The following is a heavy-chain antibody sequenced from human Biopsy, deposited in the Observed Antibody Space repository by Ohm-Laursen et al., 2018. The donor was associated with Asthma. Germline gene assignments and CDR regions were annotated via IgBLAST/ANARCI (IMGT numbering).Heavy chain of an antibody. CDR3: AKSVLVWIVATGNYFDY. V-gene: IGHV3-33*06. CDR1: GFTFSSYG. CDR2: IWYDGSNK. D-gene: IGHD5-12*01. J-gene: IGHJ4*02. Sequence: SLRLSCAASGFTFSSYGMHWVRQAPGKGLEWVAVIWYDGSNKYCADSVKGRFTISRDNSKNTLYLQMNSLRAEDTAVYYCAKSVLVWIVATGNYFDYWGQGTLVTVSS.